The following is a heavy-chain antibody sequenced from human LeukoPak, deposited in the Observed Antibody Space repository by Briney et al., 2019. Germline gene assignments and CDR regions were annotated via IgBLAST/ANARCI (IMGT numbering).Heavy chain of an antibody. CDR1: GYTFTAYY. CDR3: ARDYTDYYDSSGYGWFDP. CDR2: INPKSGGT. V-gene: IGHV1-2*02. Sequence: ASVKVSCKASGYTFTAYYLQWVRLAPGQGLEWMGWINPKSGGTNYAQKLQGRVTMTTDTSTSTAYMELRSLRSDDTAVYYCARDYTDYYDSSGYGWFDPWGQGTLVTVSS. D-gene: IGHD3-22*01. J-gene: IGHJ5*02.